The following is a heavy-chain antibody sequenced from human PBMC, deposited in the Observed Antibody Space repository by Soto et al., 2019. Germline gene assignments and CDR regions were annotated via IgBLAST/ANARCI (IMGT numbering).Heavy chain of an antibody. CDR2: IWYDGSNK. D-gene: IGHD3-10*01. Sequence: QVQLVESGGGVVQTGRSLRLSCAASGFTFSSYGMHWVRQAPGKGLEWVAVIWYDGSNKYYADSVKGRFTIYRDNSKNTLYLRINSLRAEDTAVYYCASGSKRGPFDYWGQGTLVTVSS. V-gene: IGHV3-33*01. CDR1: GFTFSSYG. J-gene: IGHJ4*02. CDR3: ASGSKRGPFDY.